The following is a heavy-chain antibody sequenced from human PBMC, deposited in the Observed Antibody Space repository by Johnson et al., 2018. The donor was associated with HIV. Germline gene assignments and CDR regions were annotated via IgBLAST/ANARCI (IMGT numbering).Heavy chain of an antibody. CDR3: ARDVIKVIAARDDAFDI. J-gene: IGHJ3*02. CDR1: GFTFSDYY. V-gene: IGHV3-11*04. CDR2: ICSSGSNI. D-gene: IGHD6-6*01. Sequence: QVQLVESGGGLVKPGGSLRLSCAASGFTFSDYYMSWIRQAPGKGLEWVAVICSSGSNIYYADSVKGRFTISRDNAKNSLYLQMNSLRAEDTAVYYCARDVIKVIAARDDAFDIWGQGTMVTVSS.